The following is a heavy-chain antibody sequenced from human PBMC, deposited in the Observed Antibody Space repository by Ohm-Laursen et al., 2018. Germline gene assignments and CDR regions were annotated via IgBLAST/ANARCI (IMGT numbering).Heavy chain of an antibody. CDR2: IYYSGST. D-gene: IGHD6-19*01. J-gene: IGHJ4*02. V-gene: IGHV4-59*08. Sequence: PSDTLSLTCTVSGGSISSYYWSWIRQPPGKGLEWIGYIYYSGSTNYNPSLKSRVTISVDTSKNQFSLKLSSVTAADTAVYYCARLWYSSGWNFDYWGQGTLVTVSS. CDR3: ARLWYSSGWNFDY. CDR1: GGSISSYY.